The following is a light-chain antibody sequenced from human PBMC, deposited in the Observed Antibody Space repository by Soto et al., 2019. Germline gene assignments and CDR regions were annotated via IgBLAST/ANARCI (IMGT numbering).Light chain of an antibody. CDR2: EVN. Sequence: QSVLTQPPPASRSPGQSVPIACSGTSSDVGRCKYVSWFQQHPGKSPKLRIYEVNKRPAGCRDRFSGSKSGNTTSLTVSGPQADDEADYYCSSYAGSNTYVIGSGTKVTVL. V-gene: IGLV2-8*01. CDR3: SSYAGSNTYV. CDR1: SSDVGRCKY. J-gene: IGLJ1*01.